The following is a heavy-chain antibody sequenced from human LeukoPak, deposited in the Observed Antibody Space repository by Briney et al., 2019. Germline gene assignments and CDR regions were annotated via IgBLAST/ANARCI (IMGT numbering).Heavy chain of an antibody. CDR2: INPSGGST. D-gene: IGHD6-19*01. J-gene: IGHJ5*02. CDR3: ARSRAVAGTGWFDP. CDR1: GYTFTNYY. V-gene: IGHV1-46*01. Sequence: ASVKVSCKASGYTFTNYYMHWVRQAPGQGLEWMGLINPSGGSTSYAEKFQGRVIMTRDMSTTTDYMELSSLRSEDTAVYYCARSRAVAGTGWFDPWGQGTLVTVSS.